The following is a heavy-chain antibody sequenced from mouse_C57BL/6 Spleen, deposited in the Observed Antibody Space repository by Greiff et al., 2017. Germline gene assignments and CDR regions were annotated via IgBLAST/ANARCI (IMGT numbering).Heavy chain of an antibody. D-gene: IGHD2-10*02. CDR3: ARGKYLDYFDY. Sequence: DVQLQESGPGLVKPSQSLSLTCSVTGYSITSGYYWNWIRQFPGNKLEWMGYISYDGSNNYNPSLKNRSSITRDTSKNQFFLKLNSVTTEDTATYYCARGKYLDYFDYWGQGTTLTVSS. CDR1: GYSITSGYY. J-gene: IGHJ2*01. V-gene: IGHV3-6*01. CDR2: ISYDGSN.